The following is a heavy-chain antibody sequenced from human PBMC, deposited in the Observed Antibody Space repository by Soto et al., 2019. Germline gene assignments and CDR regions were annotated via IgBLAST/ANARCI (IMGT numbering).Heavy chain of an antibody. J-gene: IGHJ4*02. V-gene: IGHV1-69*02. CDR1: GGTFSSYT. Sequence: QVQLVQSGAEVKKPGSSVKVSCKASGGTFSSYTISWVRQAPGQGLEWMGRIIPILGIANYAQKFQGRVTITADKPTSTAYMELSSLRSEDTAVYYCARKSGTTVTNDYWGQGTLVTVSS. CDR2: IIPILGIA. D-gene: IGHD4-17*01. CDR3: ARKSGTTVTNDY.